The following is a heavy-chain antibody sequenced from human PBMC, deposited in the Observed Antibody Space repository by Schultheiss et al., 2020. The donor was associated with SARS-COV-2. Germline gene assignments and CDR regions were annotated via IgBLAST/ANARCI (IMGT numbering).Heavy chain of an antibody. J-gene: IGHJ4*02. CDR3: ARIRFDSGTYYFDY. D-gene: IGHD3-10*01. Sequence: SGPTLVKPTQTLTLTCTFSGFSLTSRAVRVNWIRQPPGKALDWLARIDWDDDKYYSTSLKTRLTISKDTSKSQVVLTMTNMDPVDTATYFCARIRFDSGTYYFDYWGQGTLVTVSS. CDR2: IDWDDDK. V-gene: IGHV2-70*04. CDR1: GFSLTSRAVR.